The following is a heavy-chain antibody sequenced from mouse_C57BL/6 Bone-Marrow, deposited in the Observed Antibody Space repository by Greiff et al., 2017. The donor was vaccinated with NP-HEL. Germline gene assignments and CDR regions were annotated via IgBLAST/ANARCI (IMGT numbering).Heavy chain of an antibody. CDR2: IHPNNDDT. J-gene: IGHJ2*01. D-gene: IGHD1-1*01. CDR3: ALISAEVATGGFDY. V-gene: IGHV1-47*01. Sequence: VQLQQSGAELVKPGASVKMSCKASGSTFTTYPIDWMKQNHGKSLEWIGNIHPNNDDTKYNEKFKGKATLTVDKSSSTVYLELSPLTSEDSAVYYCALISAEVATGGFDYWGQGTTLTVSS. CDR1: GSTFTTYP.